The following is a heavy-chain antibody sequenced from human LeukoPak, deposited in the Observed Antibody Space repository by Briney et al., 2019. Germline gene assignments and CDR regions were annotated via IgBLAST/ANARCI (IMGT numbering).Heavy chain of an antibody. CDR1: GFPFDISW. V-gene: IGHV3-7*01. CDR2: MKPDGSEK. Sequence: PGGSLRLSCAASGFPFDISWLNWVRQAPGKGPEWVATMKPDGSEKHYVDSVKGRFTISRDNAKNSVYLQMDSRRVEDTAVYYCAKDAFWGRGTLVTVSS. J-gene: IGHJ4*02. CDR3: AKDAF.